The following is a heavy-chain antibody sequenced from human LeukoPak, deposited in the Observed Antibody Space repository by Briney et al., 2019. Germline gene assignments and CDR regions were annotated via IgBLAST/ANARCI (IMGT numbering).Heavy chain of an antibody. CDR1: GFTFDDYA. D-gene: IGHD6-19*01. CDR2: ISWDGGST. J-gene: IGHJ4*02. Sequence: GGSLTLSCAASGFTFDDYAMHWVRPAPGKGLEWVSLISWDGGSTYYADSVKGRFIISRDNSKNSLYLQMNSLRAEDTALYYCAKDMNPAYSSGWYAPFDYWGQGTLVTVSS. CDR3: AKDMNPAYSSGWYAPFDY. V-gene: IGHV3-43D*03.